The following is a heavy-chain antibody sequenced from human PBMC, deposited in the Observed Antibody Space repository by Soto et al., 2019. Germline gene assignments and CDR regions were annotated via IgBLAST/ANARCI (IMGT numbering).Heavy chain of an antibody. CDR3: ARDPGPYYFDY. CDR2: IWYDGSKK. Sequence: PGGSLRLSCAASGFTFSNYGMHWVRQAPGKGLEWVAVIWYDGSKKYYTDSVKGRFTISRDNSKNTLYLQMNSLRAEDTAVYYCARDPGPYYFDYWGQGT. J-gene: IGHJ4*02. CDR1: GFTFSNYG. V-gene: IGHV3-33*01.